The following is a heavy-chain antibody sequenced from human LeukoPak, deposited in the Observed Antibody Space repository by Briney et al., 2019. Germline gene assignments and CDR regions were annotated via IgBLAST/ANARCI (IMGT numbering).Heavy chain of an antibody. CDR1: GFTFSSYA. V-gene: IGHV3-30*04. Sequence: GGSLRLSCAASGFTFSSYAMHWVRQAPGRGLEWVTVISYHARDQFYADSVKDRFTVSRDNSKNTLYLQMNSLRAEDSAVYYCAAQPCSGGVCYLDYWGQGTLVTVSS. D-gene: IGHD2-8*02. CDR3: AAQPCSGGVCYLDY. CDR2: ISYHARDQ. J-gene: IGHJ4*02.